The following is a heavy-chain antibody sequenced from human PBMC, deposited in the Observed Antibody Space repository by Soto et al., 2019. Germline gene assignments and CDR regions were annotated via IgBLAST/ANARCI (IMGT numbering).Heavy chain of an antibody. J-gene: IGHJ6*03. D-gene: IGHD3-10*01. Sequence: ASVKVSCKVSGYTLTELSMHWVRQAPGKGLEWMGGFDPEDGETIYAQKFQGRVTMTEDTSTDTAYMELSSLRSEDTAVYYCATVSMVRGVIITPHDYYYYMDVWGKGTTVTVSS. CDR1: GYTLTELS. CDR3: ATVSMVRGVIITPHDYYYYMDV. V-gene: IGHV1-24*01. CDR2: FDPEDGET.